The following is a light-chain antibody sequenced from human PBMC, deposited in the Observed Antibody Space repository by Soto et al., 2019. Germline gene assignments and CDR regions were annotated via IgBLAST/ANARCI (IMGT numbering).Light chain of an antibody. Sequence: EIVLTQSPVTLSLSPGDRATLSCRVSQKIDSFLAWYQQKPGQAPRLRIFDASQRATGIPARCSGGRSGTDFTLTITTLEPEDFAAYYWQQRVSWPLTSGVGTKVEIE. CDR2: DAS. CDR3: QQRVSWPLT. J-gene: IGKJ4*01. CDR1: QKIDSF. V-gene: IGKV3-11*01.